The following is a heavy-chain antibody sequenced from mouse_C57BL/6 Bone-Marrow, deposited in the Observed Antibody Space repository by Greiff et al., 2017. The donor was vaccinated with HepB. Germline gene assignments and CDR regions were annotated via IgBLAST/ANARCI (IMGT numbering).Heavy chain of an antibody. CDR1: GFTFSDYG. D-gene: IGHD2-1*01. Sequence: EVKLVESGGGLVKPGGSLKLSCAASGFTFSDYGMHWVRQAPEKGLEWVAYISSGCSTIYYADTVKGRFTISRDNAKNTLFLQMTSLRSEDTAMYYCANLLGFDYWGQGTTLTVSS. V-gene: IGHV5-17*01. CDR3: ANLLGFDY. J-gene: IGHJ2*01. CDR2: ISSGCSTI.